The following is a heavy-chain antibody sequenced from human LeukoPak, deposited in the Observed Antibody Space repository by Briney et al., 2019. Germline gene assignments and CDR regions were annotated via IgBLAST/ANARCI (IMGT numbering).Heavy chain of an antibody. CDR1: GGSISSSSYY. J-gene: IGHJ5*02. D-gene: IGHD2-2*01. CDR2: INYSGST. Sequence: SETLSLTCTVSGGSISSSSYYWGWIRQPPGKGLEWIGSINYSGSTYYNPSLKSRVTISVDTSKNQFSLKLSSVTAADTAVYYCARTWIVVVPAASVWFDPWGQGTLVTVSS. V-gene: IGHV4-39*07. CDR3: ARTWIVVVPAASVWFDP.